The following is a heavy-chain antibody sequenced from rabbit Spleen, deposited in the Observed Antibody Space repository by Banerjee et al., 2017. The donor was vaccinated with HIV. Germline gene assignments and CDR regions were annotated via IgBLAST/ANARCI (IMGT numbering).Heavy chain of an antibody. CDR1: GFTISSVYW. V-gene: IGHV1S45*01. CDR3: ARDAATSFSSYGMDL. J-gene: IGHJ6*01. Sequence: QEQLEESGGGLVKPEGSLTLTCTASGFTISSVYWLCWVRQAPGKGLEWIACIYSGTYGGPYYASWAKGRFTISKTSSTTVTLQMTSLTAADTATYFCARDAATSFSSYGMDLWGPGTLVTVS. D-gene: IGHD8-1*01. CDR2: IYSGTYGGP.